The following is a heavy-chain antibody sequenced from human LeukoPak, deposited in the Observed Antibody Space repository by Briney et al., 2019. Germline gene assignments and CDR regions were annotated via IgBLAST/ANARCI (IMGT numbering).Heavy chain of an antibody. CDR2: IYYSGST. J-gene: IGHJ3*02. CDR1: GGSISSYD. CDR3: ASSRYDYDSLTLRDAFDI. D-gene: IGHD3-9*01. Sequence: SETLSLTCSVSGGSISSYDWSWIRQPPGKGLEWIGYIYYSGSTNYNPSLKSRVTISVDTSKHQFYLKLSSVTAADTAVYYCASSRYDYDSLTLRDAFDIWGQGTMVTVSS. V-gene: IGHV4-59*01.